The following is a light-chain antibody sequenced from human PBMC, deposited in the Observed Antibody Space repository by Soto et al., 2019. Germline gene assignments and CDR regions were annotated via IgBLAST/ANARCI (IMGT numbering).Light chain of an antibody. V-gene: IGLV1-40*01. CDR3: QTYDNSLNAYV. CDR1: GSTIGAAYD. J-gene: IGLJ1*01. Sequence: QSVLTQPPSVSGAPGQRVTISCTGSGSTIGAAYDVHWYQQFPGAAPKVLIYGNTNRPSGVPDRFSGSKSGTSASLAITGLQAEDEADYYCQTYDNSLNAYVFGTGTKVTV. CDR2: GNT.